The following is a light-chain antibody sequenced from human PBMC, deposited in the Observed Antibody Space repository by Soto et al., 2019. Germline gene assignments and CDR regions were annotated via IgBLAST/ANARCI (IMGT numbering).Light chain of an antibody. J-gene: IGLJ2*01. CDR2: SNS. CDR3: AAWDDSLSGVV. Sequence: QSVLTQPPSASGTPGQRVTISCSGSSSNIGSNYVYWYRQLPGTAPKLLIYSNSQRPSGVPDRFSGSKSGTSASLAISGLRSEDEADYYCAAWDDSLSGVVFGGGTKLTV. V-gene: IGLV1-47*01. CDR1: SSNIGSNY.